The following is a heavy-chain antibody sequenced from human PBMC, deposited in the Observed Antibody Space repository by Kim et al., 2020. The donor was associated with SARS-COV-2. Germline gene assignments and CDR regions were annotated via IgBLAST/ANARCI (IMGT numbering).Heavy chain of an antibody. CDR2: IDLSDSYT. V-gene: IGHV5-10-1*01. Sequence: GESLKISCKGSGYSFTSYWISWVRQMPGKGLEWMGRIDLSDSYTNYSPSFQGHVTIAPDKSISTAYLQWSSLKASDTAMYYCARYEYSRLKFDYWGQGTLVTVSS. D-gene: IGHD6-6*01. J-gene: IGHJ4*02. CDR1: GYSFTSYW. CDR3: ARYEYSRLKFDY.